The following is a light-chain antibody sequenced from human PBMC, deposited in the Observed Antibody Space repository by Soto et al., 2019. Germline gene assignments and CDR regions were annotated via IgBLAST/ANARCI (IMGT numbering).Light chain of an antibody. CDR2: LAS. Sequence: DIQMTQSPSSLSAFVGDRVTITCRASQSISIYLNWYQQKPGKAPKLLINLASTLQSGVPSRFSGSGSETDFTLASSSLQAEDFATYYCQQVSSTPQTFGGGTKVDIK. CDR3: QQVSSTPQT. J-gene: IGKJ4*01. CDR1: QSISIY. V-gene: IGKV1-39*01.